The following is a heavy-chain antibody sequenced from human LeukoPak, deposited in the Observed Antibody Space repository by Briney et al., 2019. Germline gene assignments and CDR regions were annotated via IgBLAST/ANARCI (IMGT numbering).Heavy chain of an antibody. V-gene: IGHV4-34*01. CDR2: INHSGSS. J-gene: IGHJ5*02. CDR3: ARGRFQRRFMATPFDP. D-gene: IGHD4-23*01. CDR1: GGSFNDYY. Sequence: SETLSLTCAVYGGSFNDYYWSWIRQTPGKGLEWIGEINHSGSSNYNPSLKSRLSISVDMSKKQISLRLAPVTAADTAVYYCARGRFQRRFMATPFDPWGQGTLVTVPS.